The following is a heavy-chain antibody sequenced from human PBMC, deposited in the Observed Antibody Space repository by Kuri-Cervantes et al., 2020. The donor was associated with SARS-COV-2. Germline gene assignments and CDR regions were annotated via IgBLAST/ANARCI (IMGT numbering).Heavy chain of an antibody. V-gene: IGHV3-49*03. J-gene: IGHJ3*02. CDR1: GFTFGDYA. D-gene: IGHD2-2*01. Sequence: GESLKISCAASGFTFGDYAMSWFRQAPGKGLEWVGFIRSKAYGGTTEYAASVKGRFTISRDDSKSIAYLQMNSLKAEDTAVYYCAKGGCSSTSCYDGAFDIWGQGTMVTVSS. CDR3: AKGGCSSTSCYDGAFDI. CDR2: IRSKAYGGTT.